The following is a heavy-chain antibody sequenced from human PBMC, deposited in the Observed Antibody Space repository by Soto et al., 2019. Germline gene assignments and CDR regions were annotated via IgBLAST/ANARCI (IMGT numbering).Heavy chain of an antibody. D-gene: IGHD2-15*01. CDR3: GRLAEAATGHTDFDF. CDR1: GASIKSRNYF. CDR2: IHSSGGT. V-gene: IGHV4-39*02. Sequence: ETLSLTCTVSGASIKSRNYFWGWIRQPPGKGLEFVGSIHSSGGTYYNPSLKSRVTVSVDLSNSHFSLSLKSLTATDTAVYYCGRLAEAATGHTDFDFWGQGTLVTVSS. J-gene: IGHJ4*02.